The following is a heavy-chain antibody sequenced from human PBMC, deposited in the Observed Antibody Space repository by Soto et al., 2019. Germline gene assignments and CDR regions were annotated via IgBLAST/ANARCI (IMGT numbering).Heavy chain of an antibody. V-gene: IGHV1-3*01. CDR2: INGGNGNT. Sequence: GASVKVSCKASGYTFTSYAMHWVRQAPGQRLEWMGWINGGNGNTRYSQKFQDRVTITRGTSASTAYMELSSLRSEDTAVYYCARGLYQLPNWFDPWGQGTLVTVSS. CDR1: GYTFTSYA. D-gene: IGHD2-2*01. CDR3: ARGLYQLPNWFDP. J-gene: IGHJ5*02.